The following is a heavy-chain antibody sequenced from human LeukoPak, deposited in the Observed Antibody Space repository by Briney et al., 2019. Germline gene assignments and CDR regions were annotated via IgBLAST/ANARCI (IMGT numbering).Heavy chain of an antibody. V-gene: IGHV3-30*02. Sequence: GGSLRLSCAASGFTFSSYGMHWVRQAPGKGLEWVAFIRYDGSNKYYADSVKGRFTISRDNSKNTLYLQMNSLRAEDTAVYYCARAQADYSGAFDIWGQGTMVTVSS. CDR3: ARAQADYSGAFDI. CDR2: IRYDGSNK. D-gene: IGHD3-16*01. J-gene: IGHJ3*02. CDR1: GFTFSSYG.